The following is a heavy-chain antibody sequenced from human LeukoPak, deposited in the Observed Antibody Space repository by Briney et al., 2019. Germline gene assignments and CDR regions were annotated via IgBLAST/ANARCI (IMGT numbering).Heavy chain of an antibody. D-gene: IGHD5-18*01. Sequence: GGSLRLSCAASGFTFSSYAMHWVRQAPGKGLEWVAVISYDGSNKYYADSVKGRFTISRDNAKNSLYLQMNSLRAEDTAVYYCARVYDEYSYGSLSWGQGTLVTVSS. V-gene: IGHV3-30-3*01. CDR2: ISYDGSNK. CDR3: ARVYDEYSYGSLS. J-gene: IGHJ5*02. CDR1: GFTFSSYA.